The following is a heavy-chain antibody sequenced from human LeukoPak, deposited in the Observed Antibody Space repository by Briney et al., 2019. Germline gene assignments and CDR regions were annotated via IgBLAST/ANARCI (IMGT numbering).Heavy chain of an antibody. D-gene: IGHD3-3*01. Sequence: GASVKVSCKASGYTFSAYTIHWVRQAPGQRFEWMGWIDADTGDTRYSQKFQGRVTMTRNTSISTAYMELSSLRSEDTAVYYCARGPPLFLEWLLANDDAFDIWGQGTMVTVSS. CDR3: ARGPPLFLEWLLANDDAFDI. CDR2: IDADTGDT. J-gene: IGHJ3*02. V-gene: IGHV1-3*01. CDR1: GYTFSAYT.